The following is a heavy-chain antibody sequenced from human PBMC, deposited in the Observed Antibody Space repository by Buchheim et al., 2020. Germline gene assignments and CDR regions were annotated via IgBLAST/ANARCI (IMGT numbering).Heavy chain of an antibody. J-gene: IGHJ2*01. CDR2: INPSGGST. V-gene: IGHV1-46*01. CDR3: ATQDTAIPYWYFDL. CDR1: GYTFTSYY. D-gene: IGHD5-18*01. Sequence: QVQLVQSGAEVKKPGASVKVSCKASGYTFTSYYMHWVRQAPGQGLEWMGIINPSGGSTSYAQKFQGRVTMTRDTSTRPAYMELSSLRSEDTAVYYCATQDTAIPYWYFDLWGRGTL.